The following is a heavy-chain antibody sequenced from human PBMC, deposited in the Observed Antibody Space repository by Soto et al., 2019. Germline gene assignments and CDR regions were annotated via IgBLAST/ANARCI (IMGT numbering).Heavy chain of an antibody. CDR1: GGSFSGYY. CDR3: ARGAERSSAGGSTGYYMDV. D-gene: IGHD2-8*02. J-gene: IGHJ6*03. Sequence: SETLSLTCAVYGGSFSGYYWSWIRQPPGKGLEWIGEINHSGSTNYIPSLKSRVTISVDTSKNQFSLKLSSVTAADTAVYYCARGAERSSAGGSTGYYMDVWGKGTTVTVSS. V-gene: IGHV4-34*01. CDR2: INHSGST.